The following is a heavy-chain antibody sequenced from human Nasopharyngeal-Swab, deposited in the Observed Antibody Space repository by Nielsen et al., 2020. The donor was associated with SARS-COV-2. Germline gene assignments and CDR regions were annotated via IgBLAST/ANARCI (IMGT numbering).Heavy chain of an antibody. D-gene: IGHD3-3*01. Sequence: GESLKISCAASGFTLSGFPMHWVRQAPGKGLEWVALISHDGSDKYYADSVKGRFTISRDNSKNMLFVQMNSLRAEDTAVYYCARDYYDFGSGYYMGYFHLWGQGTLVTVSS. J-gene: IGHJ1*01. CDR2: ISHDGSDK. V-gene: IGHV3-30*04. CDR3: ARDYYDFGSGYYMGYFHL. CDR1: GFTLSGFP.